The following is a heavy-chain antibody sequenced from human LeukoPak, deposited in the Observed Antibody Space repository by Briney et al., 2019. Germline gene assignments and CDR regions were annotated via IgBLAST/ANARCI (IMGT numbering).Heavy chain of an antibody. D-gene: IGHD5-12*01. J-gene: IGHJ4*02. CDR3: ARGLGYSGYDFDY. CDR1: GYTFTGYY. V-gene: IGHV1-2*02. CDR2: INPNSGGT. Sequence: GASVKVSCNASGYTFTGYYMHWVRQAPGQGLGWMGWINPNSGGTNYAQKFQGRVTMTRDTSISTAYMELSRLRSDDTAVYYCARGLGYSGYDFDYWGQGTLVTVSS.